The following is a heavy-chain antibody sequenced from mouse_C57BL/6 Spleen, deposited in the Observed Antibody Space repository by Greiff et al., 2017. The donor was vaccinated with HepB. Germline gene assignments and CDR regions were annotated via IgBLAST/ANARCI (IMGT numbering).Heavy chain of an antibody. CDR2: ISSGSSTI. Sequence: EVKLVESGGGLVKPGGSLKLSCAASGFTFSDYGMHWVRQAPEKGLEWVAYISSGSSTIYYADTVKGRFTISRDNAKNTLFLQMTSLRSEDTAMYYCARGSNYGYFDVWGTGTTVTVSS. J-gene: IGHJ1*03. D-gene: IGHD2-5*01. CDR3: ARGSNYGYFDV. CDR1: GFTFSDYG. V-gene: IGHV5-17*01.